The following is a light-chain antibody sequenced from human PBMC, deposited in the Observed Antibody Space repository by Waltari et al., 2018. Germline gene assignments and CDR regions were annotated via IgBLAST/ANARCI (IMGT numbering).Light chain of an antibody. CDR3: QHYSGFSRT. Sequence: DIQMTRSPSTLSASVGDRVTITCRASQNINSWLAWYQQRPGKAPKLLIYKASTSQSGVPSRFSGSGSGTDFTLSISSLQPDDFGTYYCQHYSGFSRTFGQGTKVEIK. J-gene: IGKJ1*01. CDR1: QNINSW. V-gene: IGKV1-5*03. CDR2: KAS.